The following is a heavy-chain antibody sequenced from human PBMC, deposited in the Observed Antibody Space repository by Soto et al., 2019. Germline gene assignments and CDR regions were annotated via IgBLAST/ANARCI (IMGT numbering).Heavy chain of an antibody. J-gene: IGHJ4*02. CDR1: GFTFSNVW. D-gene: IGHD6-19*01. V-gene: IGHV3-15*07. CDR2: IKSKTDGGTT. Sequence: EVQLVESGGGLVKPGGSLRLSCAASGFTFSNVWMNWVRQAPGKGLEWVGRIKSKTDGGTTDYAAPVTGRFTISRDDSKHTLYLQMNSLKTEDTAVYYCTPLALKYSSGWYEFSDWGQGTLVTVSS. CDR3: TPLALKYSSGWYEFSD.